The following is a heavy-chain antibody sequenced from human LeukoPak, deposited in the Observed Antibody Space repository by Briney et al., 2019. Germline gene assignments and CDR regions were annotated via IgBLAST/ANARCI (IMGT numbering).Heavy chain of an antibody. J-gene: IGHJ3*02. V-gene: IGHV3-30-3*01. CDR3: ALNMVVAATRDDAFDI. CDR1: GFTFSSYA. Sequence: PGGSLRLSCAASGFTFSSYAMHWVRQAPGKGLEWVAVISYDGSNKYYADSVKGRFTISRDNSKNTLYLQMNSLRAEDTAVYYCALNMVVAATRDDAFDIWGQGTMVTVSS. CDR2: ISYDGSNK. D-gene: IGHD2-15*01.